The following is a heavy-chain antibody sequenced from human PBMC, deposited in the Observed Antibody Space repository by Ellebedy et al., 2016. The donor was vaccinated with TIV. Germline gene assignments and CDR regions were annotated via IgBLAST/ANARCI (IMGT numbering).Heavy chain of an antibody. CDR1: GFTFSSYA. J-gene: IGHJ6*04. CDR2: ISGSGDKT. CDR3: ASSPGGQSARENSDV. D-gene: IGHD6-6*01. V-gene: IGHV3-23*01. Sequence: GESLKISXAVSGFTFSSYAMSWVRQAPGKGLEWVSAISGSGDKTYYTDSVKGRFTISRDNAKNSLYLQMNSLRAEDTAVYYCASSPGGQSARENSDVWGKGTTVTVSS.